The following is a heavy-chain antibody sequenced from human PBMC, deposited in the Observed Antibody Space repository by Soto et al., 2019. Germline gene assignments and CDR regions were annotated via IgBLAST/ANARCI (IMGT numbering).Heavy chain of an antibody. D-gene: IGHD2-21*02. CDR2: IKQDGSAK. J-gene: IGHJ6*01. CDR3: ARDSPDMTVTGNYYYDMDV. CDR1: AFTFRNYW. V-gene: IGHV3-7*01. Sequence: PWGSLRLPSAASAFTFRNYWMSWVRQAPGKGLEWVANIKQDGSAKNYVAPVKGRFTISRDNAKSSLYLQMNSLRAEVTAVYFCARDSPDMTVTGNYYYDMDVWGRGTTGTVAS.